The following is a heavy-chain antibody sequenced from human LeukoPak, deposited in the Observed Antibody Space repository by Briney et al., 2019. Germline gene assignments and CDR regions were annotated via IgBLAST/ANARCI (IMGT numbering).Heavy chain of an antibody. Sequence: SETLSLTCTVSGGSINTYYWSWIRQSPGKGLEWIGYIFYSGSTNYNPSLKSRVTISVDTSKNQFSLKLSSVTAADTAVYYCAREVDTAMLNNWYFDLWGRGTLVTVSS. CDR3: AREVDTAMLNNWYFDL. CDR1: GGSINTYY. J-gene: IGHJ2*01. CDR2: IFYSGST. V-gene: IGHV4-59*01. D-gene: IGHD5-18*01.